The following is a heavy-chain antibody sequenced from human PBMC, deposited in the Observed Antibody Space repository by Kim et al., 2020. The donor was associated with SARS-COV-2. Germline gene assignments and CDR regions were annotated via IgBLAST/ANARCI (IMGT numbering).Heavy chain of an antibody. V-gene: IGHV4-39*01. D-gene: IGHD3-3*01. CDR3: SRQRRGDFWGGYPDY. J-gene: IGHJ4*02. Sequence: NPPLKSRVTISVDTSKNQFSLRLNSVTAADTALYYCSRQRRGDFWGGYPDYWGQGSLVTVSS.